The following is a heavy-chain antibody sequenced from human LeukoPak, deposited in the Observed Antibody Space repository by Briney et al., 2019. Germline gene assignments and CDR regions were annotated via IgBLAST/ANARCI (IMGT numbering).Heavy chain of an antibody. D-gene: IGHD3-9*01. V-gene: IGHV3-23*01. CDR1: GFTFSSYA. CDR3: AKADDDIPPYYYYYMDV. J-gene: IGHJ6*03. CDR2: ISGSGGST. Sequence: GGSLRLSCAASGFTFSSYAMSWVRQAPGKGLEWVSAISGSGGSTYYADSVKGRFTISRDNSKNTLYLQMNSLRAEDTAVYYCAKADDDIPPYYYYYMDVWGKGTTVTVSS.